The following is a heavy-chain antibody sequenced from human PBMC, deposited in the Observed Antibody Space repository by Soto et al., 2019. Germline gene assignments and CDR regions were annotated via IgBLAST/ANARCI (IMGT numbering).Heavy chain of an antibody. V-gene: IGHV3-30-3*01. Sequence: GGSLRLSCAASGFTFSGFALYWVRQAPGKGLEWVAVISYDGSKKYYADSVKGRFTISRDNSKNTLYLQMNGLRTEDTALYYCTRDMDYGDRAFGDYWGQGTLVSVSS. J-gene: IGHJ4*02. CDR1: GFTFSGFA. D-gene: IGHD4-17*01. CDR2: ISYDGSKK. CDR3: TRDMDYGDRAFGDY.